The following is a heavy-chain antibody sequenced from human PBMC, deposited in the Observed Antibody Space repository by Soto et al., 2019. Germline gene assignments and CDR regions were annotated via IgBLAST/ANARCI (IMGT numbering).Heavy chain of an antibody. D-gene: IGHD5-18*01. CDR1: GGTFSSYA. CDR2: IIPIFGTA. J-gene: IGHJ6*04. V-gene: IGHV1-69*13. CDR3: ARGGRGGYRYCYYYYGMDV. Sequence: SVKVSCKASGGTFSSYAISWVRQAPGQGLEWMGGIIPIFGTANYAQKFQGRVTITADESTSTAYMELSSLRSEDTAVYYCARGGRGGYRYCYYYYGMDVWGKGTTAPVSP.